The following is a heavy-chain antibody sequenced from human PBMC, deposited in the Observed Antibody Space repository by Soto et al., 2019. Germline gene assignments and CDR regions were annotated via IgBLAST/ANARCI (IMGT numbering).Heavy chain of an antibody. J-gene: IGHJ6*03. D-gene: IGHD3-10*01. CDR1: GGSISRSSYY. CDR3: ATITRAYYMDV. CDR2: IYYSGSS. V-gene: IGHV4-39*01. Sequence: SDTLSLTSSVSGGSISRSSYYWGWIRQPPGKGLEWIGSIYYSGSSYYNPSLKGRVTLPVDTSENKFSLRLSSVTAADTAVYYCATITRAYYMDVWGKGTTVTVSS.